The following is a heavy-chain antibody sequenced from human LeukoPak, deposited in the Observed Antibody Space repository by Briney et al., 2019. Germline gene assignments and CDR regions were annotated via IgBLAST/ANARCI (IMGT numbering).Heavy chain of an antibody. Sequence: SETLSLTCSVSCASVSSGSYYWSWIRQPPGKGLEWIGYMYYSGSTNYNPSLKSRVTISVDTSKKQFSLELSSVTAADTAVYYCARETKYCSGGSCYSDGLDIWGQGTMVTVSS. CDR1: CASVSSGSYY. J-gene: IGHJ3*02. V-gene: IGHV4-61*01. CDR2: MYYSGST. CDR3: ARETKYCSGGSCYSDGLDI. D-gene: IGHD2-15*01.